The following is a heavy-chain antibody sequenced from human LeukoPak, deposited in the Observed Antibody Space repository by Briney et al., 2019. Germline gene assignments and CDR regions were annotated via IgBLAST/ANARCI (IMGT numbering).Heavy chain of an antibody. V-gene: IGHV3-23*01. Sequence: GGSLRLSCAASGFTFSSYAMSWVRQAPGKGLEWVSAISGSGGSTYYAESVKGRFTISRDNSKNTLYLQMNSLRAEDTAVYYCAKGPGDYVGGSYRSPIYFDYWGQGTLVTVSS. D-gene: IGHD3-16*02. CDR3: AKGPGDYVGGSYRSPIYFDY. CDR1: GFTFSSYA. J-gene: IGHJ4*02. CDR2: ISGSGGST.